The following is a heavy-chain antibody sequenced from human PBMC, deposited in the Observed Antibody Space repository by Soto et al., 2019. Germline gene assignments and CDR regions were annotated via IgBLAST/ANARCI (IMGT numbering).Heavy chain of an antibody. Sequence: QVQLVQSAAEVKKPGASVKVSCKASGYTFTNYNINWVRQAPGQGLEWMGWISAYINNTNYAQKFQGRVTMTTDTXXSXAXXELRSLRSDDTAVYYCASIGYCISTSCYQGRIWDYWGQGTLVTVSS. V-gene: IGHV1-18*01. CDR1: GYTFTNYN. CDR3: ASIGYCISTSCYQGRIWDY. J-gene: IGHJ4*02. D-gene: IGHD2-2*01. CDR2: ISAYINNT.